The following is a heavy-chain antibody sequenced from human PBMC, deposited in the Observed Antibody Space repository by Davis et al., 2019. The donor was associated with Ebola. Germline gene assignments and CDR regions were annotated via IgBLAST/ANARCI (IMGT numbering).Heavy chain of an antibody. V-gene: IGHV4-59*12. CDR3: ARDRVLLPMDV. CDR1: GGSISSYY. CDR2: IYYSGST. D-gene: IGHD3-10*01. Sequence: PSETLSLTCTVSGGSISSYYWSWIRQPPGKGLEWIGYIYYSGSTNYNPSLKSRVTMSVDTSKNQFSLKLSSVTAADTAVYYCARDRVLLPMDVWGQGTTVTVSS. J-gene: IGHJ6*02.